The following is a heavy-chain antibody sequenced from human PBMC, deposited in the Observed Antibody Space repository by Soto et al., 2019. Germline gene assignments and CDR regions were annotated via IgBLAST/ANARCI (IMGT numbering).Heavy chain of an antibody. Sequence: QVQLVQSGAEVKKPGASVKVSCKASGYTFTGYYMHWVRQAPGQGLEWMGWINPNSGGTNYAQKFKGRDTMTRETSISTAYMELSRLRSDDTAVYYCAREASEYEPRHDYWGQGTLVTVSS. CDR2: INPNSGGT. V-gene: IGHV1-2*02. CDR1: GYTFTGYY. CDR3: AREASEYEPRHDY. D-gene: IGHD3-3*01. J-gene: IGHJ4*02.